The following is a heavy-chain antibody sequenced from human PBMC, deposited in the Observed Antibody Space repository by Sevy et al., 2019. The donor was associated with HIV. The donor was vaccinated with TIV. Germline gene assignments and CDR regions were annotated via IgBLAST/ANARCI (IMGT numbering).Heavy chain of an antibody. Sequence: GGSLRLSCAASGFTFDTYWMQWVRQAPGQGLEWVANIRQDGNEIYYADSVKGRFTISRDNAKESLYLQMSNLRVGDKGIYYCARRYLDLWGQGTLVTVFS. CDR3: ARRYLDL. V-gene: IGHV3-7*01. CDR1: GFTFDTYW. CDR2: IRQDGNEI. J-gene: IGHJ4*02.